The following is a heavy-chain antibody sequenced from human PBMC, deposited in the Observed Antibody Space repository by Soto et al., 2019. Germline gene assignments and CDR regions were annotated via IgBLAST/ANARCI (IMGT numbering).Heavy chain of an antibody. Sequence: PGGSLRLSCASSGFTFSSYWMSLVRQAPGKGLEWVANIKQDGSEKYYVDSVKGRFTISRDNAKNSLYLQMNSLRAEDTAVYYCARECGGDCYSIEAFDIWGQGTMVTVS. D-gene: IGHD2-21*01. CDR1: GFTFSSYW. J-gene: IGHJ3*02. CDR2: IKQDGSEK. CDR3: ARECGGDCYSIEAFDI. V-gene: IGHV3-7*01.